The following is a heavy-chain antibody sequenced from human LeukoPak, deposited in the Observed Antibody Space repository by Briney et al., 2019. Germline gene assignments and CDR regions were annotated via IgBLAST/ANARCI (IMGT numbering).Heavy chain of an antibody. CDR2: INHSGST. CDR3: ARTSQLLSGWFDP. D-gene: IGHD2-21*02. J-gene: IGHJ5*02. CDR1: GGSFSGYY. V-gene: IGHV4-34*01. Sequence: SETLSLTCAVYGGSFSGYYWSWIRQPPGKGLEWIGEINHSGSTNYNPSLKSRATISVDTSKNQFSLKLSSVTAADTAVYYCARTSQLLSGWFDPWGQGTLVTVSS.